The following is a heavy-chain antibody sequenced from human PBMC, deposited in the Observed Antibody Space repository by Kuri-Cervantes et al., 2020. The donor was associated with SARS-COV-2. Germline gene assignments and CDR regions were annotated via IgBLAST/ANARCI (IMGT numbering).Heavy chain of an antibody. V-gene: IGHV3-48*01. CDR2: ISTSSSAI. Sequence: GESLKISCAASGFTFSSYSMNWVRQAPGKGLEWVSYISTSSSAISYADSVKGRFTISRDNAKNSLLLQMNSLRAEETAIYYCARDAGAGYYYMDVWGKGTTVTVSS. CDR1: GFTFSSYS. CDR3: ARDAGAGYYYMDV. J-gene: IGHJ6*03. D-gene: IGHD3-22*01.